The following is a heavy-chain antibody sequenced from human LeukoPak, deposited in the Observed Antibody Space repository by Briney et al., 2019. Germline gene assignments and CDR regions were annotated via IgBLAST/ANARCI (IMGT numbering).Heavy chain of an antibody. CDR3: ARVGRVGPSDYGMDV. CDR1: GGSISSYY. CDR2: IYSSGST. J-gene: IGHJ6*02. Sequence: PSETLSLTCTVSGGSISSYYWSWLRQPAGKGLEWIGRIYSSGSTNYNPSLKSRVTMSVDTSKNQFSLKLSSVTAADTAVYYCARVGRVGPSDYGMDVWGQGTTVTVSS. D-gene: IGHD3-10*01. V-gene: IGHV4-4*07.